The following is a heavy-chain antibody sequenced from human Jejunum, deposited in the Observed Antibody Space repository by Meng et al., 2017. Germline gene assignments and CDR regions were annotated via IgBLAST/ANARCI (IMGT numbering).Heavy chain of an antibody. D-gene: IGHD1/OR15-1a*01. V-gene: IGHV3-7*03. Sequence: GESLKISCAASGFTFSNYWMRWFRQAPGKGLEWVVNINQDGSNQYSVDSVKGRFTISRDNGKNSLYRQLNSLGAEDTAVYYCAREDGMNTNDYWGQGTLVTVSS. J-gene: IGHJ4*02. CDR3: AREDGMNTNDY. CDR2: INQDGSNQ. CDR1: GFTFSNYW.